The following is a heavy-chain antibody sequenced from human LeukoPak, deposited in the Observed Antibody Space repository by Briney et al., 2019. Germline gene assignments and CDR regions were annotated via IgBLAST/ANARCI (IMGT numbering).Heavy chain of an antibody. CDR1: GFTFSSYG. D-gene: IGHD5-12*01. J-gene: IGHJ4*02. CDR3: AKSYGMVATNTFDY. Sequence: GRSLRLSCAASGFTFSSYGMHWVRQAPGKGLEWVAVIWYDGSNKYYADSVKGRFTISRDNSKNTLYLQMNSLRAEDTAAYYCAKSYGMVATNTFDYWGQGTLVTVSS. V-gene: IGHV3-33*06. CDR2: IWYDGSNK.